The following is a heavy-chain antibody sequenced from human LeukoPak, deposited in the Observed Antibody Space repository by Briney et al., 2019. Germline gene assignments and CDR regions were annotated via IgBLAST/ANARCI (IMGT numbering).Heavy chain of an antibody. CDR1: GGSISSYY. V-gene: IGHV4-59*01. J-gene: IGHJ5*02. D-gene: IGHD2-2*01. CDR3: ARGTPVVPAAIRWFDP. Sequence: SETLSLTCTVSGGSISSYYWSWIRQPPGKGLEWIGSIYYSGSTNYNPSLKSRVTISVDTSKNQFSLKLSSVTAADTAIYYCARGTPVVPAAIRWFDPWGQGTLVTVSS. CDR2: IYYSGST.